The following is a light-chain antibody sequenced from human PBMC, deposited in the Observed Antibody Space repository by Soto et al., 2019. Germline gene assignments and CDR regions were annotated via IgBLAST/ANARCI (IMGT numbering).Light chain of an antibody. CDR2: DTS. Sequence: AIQLTQSPSSLSASVGDRVTNTCRASQGISGALAWYQKKPGKAPKLMIYDTSTLEGGVPSRFSGSGSGTDFTLTITSLQSEDFATYYCQQFKIDPITFGQGTRLEIK. J-gene: IGKJ5*01. CDR1: QGISGA. V-gene: IGKV1-13*02. CDR3: QQFKIDPIT.